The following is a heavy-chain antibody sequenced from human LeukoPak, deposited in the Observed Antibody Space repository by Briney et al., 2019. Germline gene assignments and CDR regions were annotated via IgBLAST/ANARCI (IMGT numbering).Heavy chain of an antibody. J-gene: IGHJ6*03. D-gene: IGHD3-10*01. CDR3: ARDQGTMVRGVYYYYYMDV. V-gene: IGHV4-39*07. Sequence: SETLSLTCTVSGGSISSSSYYWGWIRQPPGKGLEWIGSIYYSGSTYYNPSLKSRVTISVDTSKNQFSLKLSSVTAADTAVYYCARDQGTMVRGVYYYYYMDVWGKGTTVTVSS. CDR1: GGSISSSSYY. CDR2: IYYSGST.